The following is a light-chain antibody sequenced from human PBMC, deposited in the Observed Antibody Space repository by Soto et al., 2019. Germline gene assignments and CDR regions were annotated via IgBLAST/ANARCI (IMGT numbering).Light chain of an antibody. CDR2: DVT. Sequence: QSALTQPASVSGSPGQSITISCTGTSSDVGGYNYVSWYQQHPGKAPKLMIYDVTNRPSGVSNRFSGSKSGNTASLTISGLQAEDEADYYCSSYTSSLFGGGPKLTVL. CDR1: SSDVGGYNY. V-gene: IGLV2-14*01. J-gene: IGLJ2*01. CDR3: SSYTSSL.